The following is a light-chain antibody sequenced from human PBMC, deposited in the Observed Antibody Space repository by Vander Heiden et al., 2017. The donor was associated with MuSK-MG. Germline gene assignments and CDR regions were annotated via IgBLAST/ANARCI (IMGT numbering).Light chain of an antibody. CDR3: FSYTGRGTGI. Sequence: QPALTQPASVSGSPGQSITISCTGISVGYSDLVSWYHPHPAQPPNLIIYEVTWGPSGVANRFSGSKSGNTASLTISGLKVEDEADYFCFSYTGRGTGIFGGGTKVTVL. V-gene: IGLV2-23*02. J-gene: IGLJ2*01. CDR2: EVT. CDR1: SVGYSDL.